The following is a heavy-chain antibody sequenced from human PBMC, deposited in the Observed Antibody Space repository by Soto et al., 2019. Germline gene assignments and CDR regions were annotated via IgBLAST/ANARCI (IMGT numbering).Heavy chain of an antibody. J-gene: IGHJ4*02. CDR1: GLIFSGHG. CDR3: ARVGVGATTFFGYFDY. CDR2: IRYDGSNI. Sequence: GGSLRLSCAASGLIFSGHGMHWVRQAPGKGLQWVAVIRYDGSNIYYADSVKGRFTISRDNSKNTLYLQMNSLRAEDTAVYYCARVGVGATTFFGYFDYWGQGALVTVSS. D-gene: IGHD1-26*01. V-gene: IGHV3-33*01.